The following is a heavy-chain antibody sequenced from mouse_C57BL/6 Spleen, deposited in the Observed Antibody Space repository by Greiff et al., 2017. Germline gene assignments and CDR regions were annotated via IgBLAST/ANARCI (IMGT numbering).Heavy chain of an antibody. D-gene: IGHD1-1*01. CDR2: INPNNGVT. J-gene: IGHJ2*01. CDR1: GYTFTDYN. CDR3: AREFGYGSSYYFDY. Sequence: EVQLQQSGPELVKPGASVKIPCPASGYTFTDYNMDWLKQSHGKILEWIGDINPNNGVTIYNQKFKGKDTLTVDKSSSTAYMELRSLTSEDTAVYYCAREFGYGSSYYFDYWGQGTTLTVSS. V-gene: IGHV1-18*01.